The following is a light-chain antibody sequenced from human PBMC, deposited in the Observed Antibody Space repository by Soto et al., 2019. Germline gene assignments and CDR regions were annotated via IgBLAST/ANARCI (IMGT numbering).Light chain of an antibody. Sequence: SYELTQPPSVSVAPGQTARIACGGYNIGGKSVHWYQRKPGQAPVLVVYDDSDRPSGIPERFSGSKSGNSATLTISWVEAGDEADYYCQVWDGSSDHVVFGGGTKLTVL. V-gene: IGLV3-21*02. CDR3: QVWDGSSDHVV. CDR1: NIGGKS. CDR2: DDS. J-gene: IGLJ2*01.